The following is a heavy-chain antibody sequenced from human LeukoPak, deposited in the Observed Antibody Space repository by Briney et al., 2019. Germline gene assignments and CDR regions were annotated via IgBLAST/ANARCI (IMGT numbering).Heavy chain of an antibody. D-gene: IGHD1-14*01. Sequence: ASVKVSCTASGYTFTSYGISWVRQAPGQGLEWMGWISAYNGNTNYAQKLQGRVTMTTDTSTSTAYMELRSLRSDDTAVYYCVRSTDHLDAFDIWGQGTMVTVSS. J-gene: IGHJ3*02. CDR3: VRSTDHLDAFDI. CDR1: GYTFTSYG. V-gene: IGHV1-18*01. CDR2: ISAYNGNT.